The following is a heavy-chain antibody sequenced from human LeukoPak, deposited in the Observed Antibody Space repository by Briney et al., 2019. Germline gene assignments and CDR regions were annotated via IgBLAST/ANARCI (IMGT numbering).Heavy chain of an antibody. D-gene: IGHD3-10*01. Sequence: GGSLRLSCAASGFTFSSYWMSWVRQAPGKGLEWVASIKQDGSEKYYVDSVKGRFTISRDNAKNSLYLEMNSLRAEDTAVYYCASAPYGSGSLYYMDVWGKGTTVTISS. CDR3: ASAPYGSGSLYYMDV. V-gene: IGHV3-7*01. CDR1: GFTFSSYW. CDR2: IKQDGSEK. J-gene: IGHJ6*03.